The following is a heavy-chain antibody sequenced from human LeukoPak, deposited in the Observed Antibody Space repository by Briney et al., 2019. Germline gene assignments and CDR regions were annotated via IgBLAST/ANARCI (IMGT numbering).Heavy chain of an antibody. Sequence: TGGSLRLSCAASGFTFSSYGMHWVRQAPGKGLDWVAYIRNDASNTYYADSVKGRFSISRDNSKNTLYLQMNSLIPEDTAVYYCAKRAGSARSAGAWGQGTLVTVSS. CDR1: GFTFSSYG. V-gene: IGHV3-30*02. D-gene: IGHD3-10*01. CDR3: AKRAGSARSAGA. J-gene: IGHJ5*02. CDR2: IRNDASNT.